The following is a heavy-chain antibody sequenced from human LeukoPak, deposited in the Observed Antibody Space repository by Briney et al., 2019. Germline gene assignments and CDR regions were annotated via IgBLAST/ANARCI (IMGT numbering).Heavy chain of an antibody. CDR1: GGSISSSSYY. CDR3: ARTGNYDFWRVYDAFDI. D-gene: IGHD3-3*01. V-gene: IGHV4-39*07. CDR2: IYYSGST. Sequence: SETLSLICTVSGGSISSSSYYWGWIRQPPGKGLEWIGSIYYSGSTYYNPSLKSRVTISVDTSKNQFSLKLSSVTAADTAVYYCARTGNYDFWRVYDAFDIWGQGTMVTVSS. J-gene: IGHJ3*02.